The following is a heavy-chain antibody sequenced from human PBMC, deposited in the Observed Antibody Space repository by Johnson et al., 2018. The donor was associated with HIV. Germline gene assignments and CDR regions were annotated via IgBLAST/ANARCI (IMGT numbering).Heavy chain of an antibody. V-gene: IGHV3-53*01. J-gene: IGHJ3*02. D-gene: IGHD1-1*01. CDR1: GFTVSSNY. Sequence: VQLVESGGGLIQPGGSLRLSCAASGFTVSSNYMRWVRQAPGKGLAWVSVISSGGSTYYADSVTGRFIISRDNSKNTLYLQMNSLRAEDTAVYYCARAPGWNDVWGAFDIWGQGTMVTVSS. CDR2: ISSGGST. CDR3: ARAPGWNDVWGAFDI.